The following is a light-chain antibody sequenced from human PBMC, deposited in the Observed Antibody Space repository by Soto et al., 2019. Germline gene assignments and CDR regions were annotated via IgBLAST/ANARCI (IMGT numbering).Light chain of an antibody. CDR2: EVN. CDR3: SSYAGSSNV. V-gene: IGLV2-8*01. Sequence: QSALAQPPSASGSPGQSVAISCNGTSSDVGGYNYVSWYQQHPGKAPKLMIYEVNKRPSGVPDRFSGSKSGNTASLTVSGLQAEDEADYYCSSYAGSSNVFGTGTKVTV. CDR1: SSDVGGYNY. J-gene: IGLJ1*01.